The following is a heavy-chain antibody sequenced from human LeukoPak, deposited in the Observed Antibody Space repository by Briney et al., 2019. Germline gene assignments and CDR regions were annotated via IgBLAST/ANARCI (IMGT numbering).Heavy chain of an antibody. CDR1: GGSISSTNW. CDR3: SGESGAFCPFGY. CDR2: ISLTAET. Sequence: SQTLSLTCGVSGGSISSTNWWSWVRQPPRQGLDWLGEISLTAETNHHPSLNARAPMSLDASRNPLPLDLTSVTAADTAIYYCSGESGAFCPFGYWGQGTLVIVPP. J-gene: IGHJ4*02. D-gene: IGHD1-26*01. V-gene: IGHV4-4*02.